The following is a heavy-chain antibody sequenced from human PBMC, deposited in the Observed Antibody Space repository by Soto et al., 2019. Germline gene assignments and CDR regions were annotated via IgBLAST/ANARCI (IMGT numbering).Heavy chain of an antibody. CDR3: ARNMVTMVRGVPQREFDP. CDR2: INHSGST. Sequence: SETLSLTCAVYGGSFSGYYWSWIRQPPGKGLEWIGEINHSGSTNYNPSLKSRVTISVDTSKNQFSLKLSSVTAADTAVYYCARNMVTMVRGVPQREFDPWGQGTLVTVSS. CDR1: GGSFSGYY. D-gene: IGHD3-10*01. V-gene: IGHV4-34*01. J-gene: IGHJ5*02.